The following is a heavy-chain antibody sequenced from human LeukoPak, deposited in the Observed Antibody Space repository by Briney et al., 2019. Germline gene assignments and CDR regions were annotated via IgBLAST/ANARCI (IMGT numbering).Heavy chain of an antibody. V-gene: IGHV3-23*01. CDR3: AKQVSCDTTTCYSGMPPDY. Sequence: PGGSLRPSCAASGFPFSRYAMSWVRQTPERGLEWVSVISGSDGSRYYADSVKGRFTISRDDSRNTVYLQMNNLRAEDTAVYYCAKQVSCDTTTCYSGMPPDYWGQGTLVTVSS. J-gene: IGHJ4*02. D-gene: IGHD2/OR15-2a*01. CDR2: ISGSDGSR. CDR1: GFPFSRYA.